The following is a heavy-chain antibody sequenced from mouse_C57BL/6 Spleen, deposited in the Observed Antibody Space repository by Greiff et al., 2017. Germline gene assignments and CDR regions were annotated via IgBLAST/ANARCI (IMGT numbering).Heavy chain of an antibody. J-gene: IGHJ4*01. Sequence: VQLQQSGTVLARPGASVKMSCKTSGYTFTSYWMHWVKQRPGQGLEWIGAIYPGNSDTSYNQKFKGKATLTADTSSSTAYMQLSSLTSEDSAVYYCARWLLFYAMDYWGQGTSVTVSS. CDR2: IYPGNSDT. D-gene: IGHD2-3*01. V-gene: IGHV1-5*01. CDR1: GYTFTSYW. CDR3: ARWLLFYAMDY.